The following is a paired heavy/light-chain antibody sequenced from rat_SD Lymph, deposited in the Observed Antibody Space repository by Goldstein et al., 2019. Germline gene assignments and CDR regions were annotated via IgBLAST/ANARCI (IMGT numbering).Light chain of an antibody. V-gene: IGKV2S6*01. CDR1: KSLLHSNGKTY. J-gene: IGKJ5*01. CDR2: WMS. CDR3: QQFLEYPLT. Sequence: DIVMTQGALPNPVPSGESASITCQSSKSLLHSNGKTYLNWYLQRPGQSPQLLIYWMSTRASGVSDRFSGSGSGTDFTLKISSVEAEDVGVYYCQQFLEYPLTFGSGTKLEIK.
Heavy chain of an antibody. CDR3: ATLGALD. CDR2: ISSSSSYI. J-gene: IGHJ2*01. CDR1: GFTFSNYG. Sequence: EVQLVESGGGLVQPGRSLKLSCLASGFTFSNYGMNWIRQAPGKGLEWVASISSSSSYIYYADTVKGRFTISRDNAKNTLYLQMTSLRSEDTALYYCATLGALDWGQGVMVTVSS. D-gene: IGHD5-1*01. V-gene: IGHV5-34*01.